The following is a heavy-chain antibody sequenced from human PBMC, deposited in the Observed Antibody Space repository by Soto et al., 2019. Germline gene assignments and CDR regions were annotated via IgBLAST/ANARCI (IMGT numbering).Heavy chain of an antibody. V-gene: IGHV2-5*02. CDR3: AHRVLRTVFGLVTTTAIYFDF. CDR1: GFSLTTSGVG. Sequence: QITLNESGPTQVKPRQTLTLTCTFSGFSLTTSGVGVGWIRHSPGRPPDGLAFIYWDDDKPYSPPLKSRLTITKDTSKNQVVLSMADLDPADTATYYCAHRVLRTVFGLVTTTAIYFDFWGQGTPVAVSS. D-gene: IGHD3-3*01. CDR2: IYWDDDK. J-gene: IGHJ4*02.